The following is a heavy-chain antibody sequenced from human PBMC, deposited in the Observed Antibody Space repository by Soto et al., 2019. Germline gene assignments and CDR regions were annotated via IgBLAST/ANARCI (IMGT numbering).Heavy chain of an antibody. CDR3: ARDMSGGTYNYYYGMDV. V-gene: IGHV3-23*01. D-gene: IGHD1-26*01. Sequence: GGSLRLSCGASGVTFSRYAMTWVRQAPGRGLEWVSAISGTGSPTYYADSVKGRFTISRDNSKNTLYLQMNSLRADDTAVYYCARDMSGGTYNYYYGMDVWGQGTTVTVSS. CDR2: ISGTGSPT. CDR1: GVTFSRYA. J-gene: IGHJ6*02.